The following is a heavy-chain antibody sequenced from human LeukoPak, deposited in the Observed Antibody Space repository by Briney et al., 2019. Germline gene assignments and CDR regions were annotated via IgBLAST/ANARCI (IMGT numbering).Heavy chain of an antibody. CDR3: ARVGLRYYYYMDV. CDR1: GFSFSSYN. CDR2: ITTSSSYT. V-gene: IGHV3-21*01. D-gene: IGHD3-10*01. Sequence: GGSLRLSCEASGFSFSSYNMDWVRQTPGKGLEWISSITTSSSYTFCADSVKGRFTISRDNAKNSLYLQMNSLRAEDTAVYYCARVGLRYYYYMDVWGKGTTVTVSS. J-gene: IGHJ6*03.